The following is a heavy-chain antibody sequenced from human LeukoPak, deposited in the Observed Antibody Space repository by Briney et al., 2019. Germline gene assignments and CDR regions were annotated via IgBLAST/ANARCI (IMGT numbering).Heavy chain of an antibody. J-gene: IGHJ4*02. CDR3: AKTWIPAPFDD. CDR1: GGAISSSSYY. V-gene: IGHV4-39*01. D-gene: IGHD5-18*01. Sequence: SETLSLTCTVSGGAISSSSYYWGWIRQPPGKGLEWIGSISYSGSTYYNPSLKSRVTISVDTSKTQFSLKLSSVTAADAAVYYCAKTWIPAPFDDWGQGTLVTVSS. CDR2: ISYSGST.